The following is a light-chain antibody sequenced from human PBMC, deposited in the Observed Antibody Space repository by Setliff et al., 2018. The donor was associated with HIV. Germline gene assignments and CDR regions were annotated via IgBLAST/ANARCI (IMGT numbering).Light chain of an antibody. V-gene: IGLV8-61*01. J-gene: IGLJ3*02. CDR2: NTN. Sequence: QTVVTQEPSFAVSPGGTVTLTCGLSSGSVSTTYYPSWYQQTPGQTPRTLIYNTNIRSSGVPDRFSACILGSKAALTITGTQAEDESDYYCALYMGNGISLFGGGTKVTVL. CDR3: ALYMGNGISL. CDR1: SGSVSTTYY.